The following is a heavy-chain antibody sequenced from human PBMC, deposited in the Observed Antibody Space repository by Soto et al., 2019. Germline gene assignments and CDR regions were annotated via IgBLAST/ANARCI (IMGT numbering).Heavy chain of an antibody. CDR1: GYTFTSYY. D-gene: IGHD2-2*01. Sequence: ASVKVSCKASGYTFTSYYMHWVRQAPGQGLEWMGIINPSGGSTSYAQKFQGRVTMTRDTSTSTVYMELSSLRSEDTAVYYCARDRGGDIVVVPDDNWFDPWGQGTLVTAPQ. J-gene: IGHJ5*02. V-gene: IGHV1-46*01. CDR2: INPSGGST. CDR3: ARDRGGDIVVVPDDNWFDP.